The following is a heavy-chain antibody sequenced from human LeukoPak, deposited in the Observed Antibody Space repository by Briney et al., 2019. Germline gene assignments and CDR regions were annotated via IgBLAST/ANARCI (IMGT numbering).Heavy chain of an antibody. CDR1: GLTPADYG. V-gene: IGHV3-20*04. CDR3: ARDLSASWYSLGY. CDR2: IDWSGEST. Sequence: GSLRLSCAASGLTPADYGMSWVRQAPGKGLEWVSGIDWSGESTGYADSVKGRFTISRDNAANVLYLQMNGLRAEDTALYYCARDLSASWYSLGYWGRGTLVSVSS. J-gene: IGHJ4*02. D-gene: IGHD2-2*01.